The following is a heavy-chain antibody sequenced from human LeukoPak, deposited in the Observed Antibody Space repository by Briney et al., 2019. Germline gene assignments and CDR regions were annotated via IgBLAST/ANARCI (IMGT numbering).Heavy chain of an antibody. D-gene: IGHD5-18*01. CDR1: GFTFSSYG. CDR2: ISGSGGST. CDR3: ARVPSKGYSYGHFDY. V-gene: IGHV3-23*01. J-gene: IGHJ4*02. Sequence: GGSLRLSCAASGFTFSSYGMSWVRQAPGKGLEWVSAISGSGGSTYYADSVKGRFTISRDNSKNTLYLQMNSLRAEDTAAYYCARVPSKGYSYGHFDYWGQGTLVTVSS.